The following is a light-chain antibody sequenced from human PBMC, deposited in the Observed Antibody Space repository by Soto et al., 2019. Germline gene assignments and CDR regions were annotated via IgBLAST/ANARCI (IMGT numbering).Light chain of an antibody. J-gene: IGLJ2*01. CDR1: SSNIGNNY. CDR2: DNN. Sequence: QSVLTQPPSVSAAPGQKVTISCSGSSSNIGNNYVSWYQQLPGTAPKLLIYDNNKRPSGIPDRFSGSKSGTSATLGITGLQTGDEADYYCGTWDSSPSYVVFGGGTKVTVL. CDR3: GTWDSSPSYVV. V-gene: IGLV1-51*01.